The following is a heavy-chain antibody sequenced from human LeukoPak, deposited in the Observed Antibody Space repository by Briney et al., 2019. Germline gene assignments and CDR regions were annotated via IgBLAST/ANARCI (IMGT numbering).Heavy chain of an antibody. CDR1: GYTFTSYY. CDR3: AALGGSSWYYFDY. J-gene: IGHJ4*02. V-gene: IGHV1-2*02. Sequence: GASVKVSCKASGYTFTSYYMHWVRQAPGQGLEWMGWINPNSGGTNYAQKFQGRVTMTRDTSISTAYMELSRLRSDDTAVYYCAALGGSSWYYFDYWGQGTLVTVSS. CDR2: INPNSGGT. D-gene: IGHD6-13*01.